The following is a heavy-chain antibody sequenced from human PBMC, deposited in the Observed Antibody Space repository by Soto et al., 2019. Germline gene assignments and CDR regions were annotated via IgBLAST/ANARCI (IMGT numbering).Heavy chain of an antibody. D-gene: IGHD6-6*01. CDR2: ISYDGSNK. V-gene: IGHV3-30-3*01. CDR3: ARDLSSSSDPHFYEYYYYGMDV. CDR1: GFTFSSYA. Sequence: GGSLRLSCAASGFTFSSYAMHWVRQAPGKGLEWVAVISYDGSNKYYADSVKGRFTISRDNSKNTLYLQMNSLRAEDTAVYYCARDLSSSSDPHFYEYYYYGMDVWGQGTTVTVSS. J-gene: IGHJ6*02.